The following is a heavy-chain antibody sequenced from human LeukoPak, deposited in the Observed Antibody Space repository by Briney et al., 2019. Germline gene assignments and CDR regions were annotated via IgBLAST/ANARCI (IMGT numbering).Heavy chain of an antibody. CDR3: ARVPQVWKATYYFDY. D-gene: IGHD3-16*01. V-gene: IGHV3-7*01. CDR2: IKHDGSEK. CDR1: GFTFSSYW. Sequence: GGSLRLSSAASGFTFSSYWMSWHRTAPGKGLEGVANIKHDGSEKYYVDSVKGRFTSSRDKAKNSLDLRMMSLKAKDTAECDCARVPQVWKATYYFDYWGQGTLVTLSS. J-gene: IGHJ4*02.